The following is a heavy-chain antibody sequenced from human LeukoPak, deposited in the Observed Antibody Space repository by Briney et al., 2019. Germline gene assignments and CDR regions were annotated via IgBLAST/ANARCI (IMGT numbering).Heavy chain of an antibody. D-gene: IGHD5-18*01. CDR2: IYYSGST. V-gene: IGHV4-39*07. CDR1: DGSISSSSYY. J-gene: IGHJ6*03. Sequence: SETLSLTCTVSDGSISSSSYYWGWIRQPPGKGLEWIGNIYYSGSTYYNPSLKSRVTISVDTSKNQFSLKLSSVTAADTAVYYCAGVGYSYGHPGYYYYYMDVWGKGTTVTVSS. CDR3: AGVGYSYGHPGYYYYYMDV.